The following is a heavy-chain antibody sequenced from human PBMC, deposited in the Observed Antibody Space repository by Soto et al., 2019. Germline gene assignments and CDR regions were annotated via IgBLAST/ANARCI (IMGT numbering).Heavy chain of an antibody. J-gene: IGHJ4*02. Sequence: GGSLRLSCAASGFTFSSYGMHWVRQAPGKGLEWVAVISYDGSNKYYADSVKGRFTISRDNSKNTLYLQMNSLRAEDAVVYYCAESRPLYGSGSYPQSGSDYWGQGTLVTVSS. V-gene: IGHV3-30*18. CDR3: AESRPLYGSGSYPQSGSDY. CDR1: GFTFSSYG. CDR2: ISYDGSNK. D-gene: IGHD3-10*01.